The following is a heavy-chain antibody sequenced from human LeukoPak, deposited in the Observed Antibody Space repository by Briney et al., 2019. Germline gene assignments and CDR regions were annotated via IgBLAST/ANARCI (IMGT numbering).Heavy chain of an antibody. Sequence: GGSLRLSCAASGFTFSSYAMSRVRQAPGKGLEWVAVISYDGSNKYYADSVKGRFTISRDNSKNTLYLQMNSLGAEDTAVYYCARDGGKTVTTFWNYYYYGMDVWGQGTTVTVSS. V-gene: IGHV3-30*04. CDR3: ARDGGKTVTTFWNYYYYGMDV. D-gene: IGHD4-17*01. CDR1: GFTFSSYA. CDR2: ISYDGSNK. J-gene: IGHJ6*02.